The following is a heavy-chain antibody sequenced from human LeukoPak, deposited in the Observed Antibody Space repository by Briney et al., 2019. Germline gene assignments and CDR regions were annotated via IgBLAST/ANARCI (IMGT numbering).Heavy chain of an antibody. CDR3: ARDSSSWQPDFDY. CDR2: SNPNSGGT. V-gene: IGHV1-2*02. CDR1: GYTFTGYY. Sequence: ASVKVSSKASGYTFTGYYMHWVRQAPGQGVEWMGWSNPNSGGTNYVQKFQGRVTMTRDTYISAAYMEPSRLRSDDTAVYYCARDSSSWQPDFDYWGKGNLVTVSS. J-gene: IGHJ4*02. D-gene: IGHD6-13*01.